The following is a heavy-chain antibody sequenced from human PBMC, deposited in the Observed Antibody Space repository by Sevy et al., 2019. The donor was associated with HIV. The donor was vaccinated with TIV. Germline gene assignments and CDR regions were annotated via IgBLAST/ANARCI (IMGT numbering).Heavy chain of an antibody. CDR3: ARASGYYYYYYMDV. CDR2: IYYSGST. V-gene: IGHV4-59*01. D-gene: IGHD3-3*01. Sequence: SETLSLTCTVSGGSISSYYWSWIRQPPGKGLEWIGYIYYSGSTNYNPSLKSRVTISVDTSKNQFSLKLSSVTAADTAVYYCARASGYYYYYYMDVWGKGTTVTVSS. CDR1: GGSISSYY. J-gene: IGHJ6*03.